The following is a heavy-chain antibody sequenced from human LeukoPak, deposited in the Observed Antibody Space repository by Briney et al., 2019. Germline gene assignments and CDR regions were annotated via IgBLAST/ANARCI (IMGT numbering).Heavy chain of an antibody. CDR1: GGSISSYY. D-gene: IGHD6-19*01. Sequence: SETLSLTCTVSGGSISSYYWSWIRQPPGKGLEWIGTINHSGSTYYNPSLKSRVTISENTSKNSLSLRLSSVAAEDTAVYYCSRDLGSSAWFYHWGQGTLVTVSS. CDR3: SRDLGSSAWFYH. J-gene: IGHJ4*02. V-gene: IGHV4-59*12. CDR2: INHSGST.